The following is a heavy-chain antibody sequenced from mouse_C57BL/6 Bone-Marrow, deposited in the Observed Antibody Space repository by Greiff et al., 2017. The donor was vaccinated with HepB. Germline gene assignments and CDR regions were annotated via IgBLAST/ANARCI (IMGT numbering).Heavy chain of an antibody. Sequence: VQLQQPGAELVKPGASVKLSCKASGYTFTSYWMQWVKQRPGQGLEWIGEIDPSDSYTNYNQKFKGKATLTVDTSSSTAYMQLSSLTSEDSAVYYCARGYYYGRAYWGQGTLVTVSA. CDR1: GYTFTSYW. J-gene: IGHJ3*01. V-gene: IGHV1-50*01. CDR3: ARGYYYGRAY. D-gene: IGHD1-1*01. CDR2: IDPSDSYT.